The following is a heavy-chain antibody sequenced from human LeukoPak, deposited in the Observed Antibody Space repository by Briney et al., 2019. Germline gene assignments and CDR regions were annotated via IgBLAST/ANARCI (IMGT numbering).Heavy chain of an antibody. D-gene: IGHD3-22*01. CDR1: GGSISSYY. CDR2: IYYSGST. Sequence: SETLSLTCTVSGGSISSYYWSWIRQPPGKGLEWIGYIYYSGSTNYNPSLKSRVTISVDTSKNQFSLKLSSVTAADTAVYYCARNRYNYDSSGYTPFEIWAKGKMVTVSS. V-gene: IGHV4-59*01. CDR3: ARNRYNYDSSGYTPFEI. J-gene: IGHJ3*02.